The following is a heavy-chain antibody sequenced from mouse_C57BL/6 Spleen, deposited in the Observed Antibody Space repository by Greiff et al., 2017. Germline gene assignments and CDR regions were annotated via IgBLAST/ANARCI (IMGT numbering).Heavy chain of an antibody. CDR3: ATGSITTVVARGNFDV. J-gene: IGHJ1*03. V-gene: IGHV1-59*01. Sequence: VQLQQPGAELVRPGTSVKLSCKASGYTFTSYWMHRVKQRPGQGLEWIGVIDPSDSYTNYNQKFKGKATLTVDTSSSTAYMQLSSLTSEDSAVYYCATGSITTVVARGNFDVWGTGTTVTVSS. CDR1: GYTFTSYW. D-gene: IGHD1-1*01. CDR2: IDPSDSYT.